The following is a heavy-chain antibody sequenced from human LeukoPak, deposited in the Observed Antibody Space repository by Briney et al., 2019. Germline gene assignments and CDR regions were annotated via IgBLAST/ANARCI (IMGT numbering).Heavy chain of an antibody. V-gene: IGHV4-59*11. Sequence: SETLSLTCTVSGGFISSHYWSWIRQPPGKGLEWIGYIYDSGSTNYNPSLKSRVTISVDTSKNQFSLKLSSVTAADTAVYYCARDIFAPQDSSGSTPYNYMDVWGKGTTVTVSS. D-gene: IGHD3-22*01. CDR1: GGFISSHY. J-gene: IGHJ6*03. CDR3: ARDIFAPQDSSGSTPYNYMDV. CDR2: IYDSGST.